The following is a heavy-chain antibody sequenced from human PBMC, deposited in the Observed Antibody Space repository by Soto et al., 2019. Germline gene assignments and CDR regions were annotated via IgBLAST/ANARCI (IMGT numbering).Heavy chain of an antibody. CDR2: ISSSSSYI. CDR1: GFTFSSYS. V-gene: IGHV3-21*01. Sequence: TVGSLRLSCAASGFTFSSYSMNWVRQAPGKGLEWVSSISSSSSYIYYADSVKGRFTISRDNAKNSLYLQMNSLRAEDTAVYYCARVAGASLGEQYYYYGMDVWGQGTTVTVSS. D-gene: IGHD3-16*01. CDR3: ARVAGASLGEQYYYYGMDV. J-gene: IGHJ6*02.